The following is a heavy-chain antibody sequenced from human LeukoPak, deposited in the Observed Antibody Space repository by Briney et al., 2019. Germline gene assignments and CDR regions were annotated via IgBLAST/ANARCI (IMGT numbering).Heavy chain of an antibody. D-gene: IGHD3-22*01. CDR1: GFTVSSNY. CDR2: IYSGGST. V-gene: IGHV3-66*01. Sequence: PGGSLRLSCAASGFTVSSNYMSWVRQAPGKGLEWVSVIYSGGSTYYADSVKGRFTISRDNSKNTLYLQMNCLRAEDTAVYYCARAPPDYDSSGYCDYWGQGTLVTVSS. J-gene: IGHJ4*02. CDR3: ARAPPDYDSSGYCDY.